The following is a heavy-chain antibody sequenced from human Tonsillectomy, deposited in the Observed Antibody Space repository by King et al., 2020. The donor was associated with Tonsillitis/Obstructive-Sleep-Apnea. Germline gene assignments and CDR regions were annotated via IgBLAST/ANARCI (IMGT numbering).Heavy chain of an antibody. D-gene: IGHD2-15*01. CDR3: ARDSCSGSCYRTYYFDY. Sequence: VQLVESGAEVKKPGASVKVSCKASGYTFTGYYMHWVRQAPGQGLEWMGRINPNSGGTNSAQKFQGRVTMTRATSISTAYMELSRLRSDDTAVYYCARDSCSGSCYRTYYFDYWGQGTLVTVSS. J-gene: IGHJ4*02. V-gene: IGHV1-2*06. CDR1: GYTFTGYY. CDR2: INPNSGGT.